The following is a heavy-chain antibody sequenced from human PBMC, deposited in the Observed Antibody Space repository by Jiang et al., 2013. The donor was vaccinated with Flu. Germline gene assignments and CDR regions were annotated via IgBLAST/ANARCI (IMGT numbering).Heavy chain of an antibody. CDR3: ARINSGYYFYYYYGMDV. CDR2: IYPGDSDT. CDR1: GYSFTSYW. V-gene: IGHV5-51*03. J-gene: IGHJ6*02. Sequence: GESLKISCKGSGYSFTSYWIGWVRQMPGKGLEWMGIIYPGDSDTRYSPSFQGQVTISADKSISTAYLQWSSLKASDTAMYYCARINSGYYFYYYYGMDVWGQGTTVTVSS. D-gene: IGHD3-22*01.